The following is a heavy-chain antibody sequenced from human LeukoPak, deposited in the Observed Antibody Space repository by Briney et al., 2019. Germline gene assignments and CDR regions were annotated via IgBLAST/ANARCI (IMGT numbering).Heavy chain of an antibody. V-gene: IGHV3-30*18. Sequence: GGSLRLSCAPSGFTFSRHGMHWVRQAPGKGLEWVAIISNDGSRKYYAHSVEGRFAISRDNSKNTLYLQMDSLRAEDTAVYYCAKVGTMIVVVTNHYYFDYWGQGTLVTVSS. CDR2: ISNDGSRK. J-gene: IGHJ4*02. D-gene: IGHD3-22*01. CDR3: AKVGTMIVVVTNHYYFDY. CDR1: GFTFSRHG.